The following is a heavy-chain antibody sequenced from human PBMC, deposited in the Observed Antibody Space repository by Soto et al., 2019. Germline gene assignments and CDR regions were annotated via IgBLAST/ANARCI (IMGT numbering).Heavy chain of an antibody. CDR1: RYTLRELA. V-gene: IGHV1-24*01. CDR2: FDPEDDET. Sequence: ASVKVSCKVSRYTLRELAIHWVRQPPGKGLEWMGGFDPEDDETIFAQKFQGKLTMTEDTSTDTAYTELSSLTSDDTAVYYCAAGVTTFDYWGQGTLVTVSS. J-gene: IGHJ4*02. CDR3: AAGVTTFDY. D-gene: IGHD4-17*01.